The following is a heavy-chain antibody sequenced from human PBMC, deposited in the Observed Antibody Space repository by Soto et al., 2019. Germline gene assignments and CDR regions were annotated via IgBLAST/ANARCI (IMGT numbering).Heavy chain of an antibody. CDR2: IHYSGST. D-gene: IGHD5-12*01. Sequence: SETLSLTCTVSGGSISSYYWSWIRQPPGKGLEWIGYIHYSGSTNYNPSLKSRVTISVDTSKNQFSLKLSSVTAADTAVYYCAGRDGYKWGQGTLVTVSS. CDR1: GGSISSYY. CDR3: AGRDGYK. J-gene: IGHJ4*02. V-gene: IGHV4-59*01.